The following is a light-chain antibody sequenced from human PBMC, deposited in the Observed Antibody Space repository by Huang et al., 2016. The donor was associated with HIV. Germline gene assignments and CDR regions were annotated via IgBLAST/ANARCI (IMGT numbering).Light chain of an antibody. CDR3: QQLHAYPIT. Sequence: HLTQSPPSLSASVGDPVFISCRASQDIATSLACYQQRTVLAPKLLILPASTLQPGGPSRVSGDSAGTYFTFLITYLQTEEFATYYWQQLHAYPITFGQGTRMDIK. J-gene: IGKJ5*01. V-gene: IGKV1-9*01. CDR2: PAS. CDR1: QDIATS.